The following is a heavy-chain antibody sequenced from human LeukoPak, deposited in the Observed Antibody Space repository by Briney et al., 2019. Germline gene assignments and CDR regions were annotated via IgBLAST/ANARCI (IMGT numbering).Heavy chain of an antibody. V-gene: IGHV3-23*01. D-gene: IGHD1-26*01. J-gene: IGHJ4*02. CDR1: GFTFSSYS. Sequence: GGSLRLSCAASGFTFSSYSMNWVRQAPGKGLEWVSAIRGSGGTTYYADSVRGRFTISRDNSKNTLYLQMSSLRAEDTALYYCAKVVNSGYYYYFDYWGQGTLVTVSS. CDR3: AKVVNSGYYYYFDY. CDR2: IRGSGGTT.